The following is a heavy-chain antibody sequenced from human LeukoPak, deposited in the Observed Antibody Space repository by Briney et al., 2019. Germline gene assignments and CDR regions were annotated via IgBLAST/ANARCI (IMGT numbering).Heavy chain of an antibody. Sequence: SETLSLTCAVYGGSFSGYYWSWIRQPPGKGLEWIGEINHSGSTNYNPSLKSRVTISVDTSKNQFSLKLSSVTAADTAVYYCARQGYSGYEYWGQGTLVTVSS. V-gene: IGHV4-34*01. CDR2: INHSGST. CDR3: ARQGYSGYEY. D-gene: IGHD5-12*01. CDR1: GGSFSGYY. J-gene: IGHJ4*02.